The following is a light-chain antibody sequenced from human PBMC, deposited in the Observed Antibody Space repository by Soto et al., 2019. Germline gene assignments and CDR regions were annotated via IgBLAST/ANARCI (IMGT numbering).Light chain of an antibody. CDR1: SNDIGGYNY. J-gene: IGLJ3*02. Sequence: QSALTQPASVSGSPGQSITVSCAGTSNDIGGYNYVSWYQQHPGRAPKLMIYEVTNRPLGVSNRFSGSKSGNTASLTISGLQAEDEADYYCSSYSNSNTLWVFGGGTKVTVL. CDR3: SSYSNSNTLWV. CDR2: EVT. V-gene: IGLV2-14*01.